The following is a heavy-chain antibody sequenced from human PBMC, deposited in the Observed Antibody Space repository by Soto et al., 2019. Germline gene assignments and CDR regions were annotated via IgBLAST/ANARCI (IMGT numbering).Heavy chain of an antibody. D-gene: IGHD1-26*01. CDR3: TRTIVRTTPFDY. V-gene: IGHV3-73*02. CDR1: GFIFSGSA. J-gene: IGHJ4*02. CDR2: IRNKADNYAT. Sequence: EAQLVESGGGLVQPGGSLKLSCAASGFIFSGSAMHWVRQASGKGLEWVGRIRNKADNYATAYAASVRGRFTISRDDSKNTAYLQMNSLKTDDTALYYCTRTIVRTTPFDYWGQGTLVTVSS.